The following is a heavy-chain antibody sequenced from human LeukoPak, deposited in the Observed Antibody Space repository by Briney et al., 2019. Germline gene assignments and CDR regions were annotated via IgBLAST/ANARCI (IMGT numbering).Heavy chain of an antibody. D-gene: IGHD2-21*02. V-gene: IGHV3-74*01. J-gene: IGHJ4*02. Sequence: PGGSLRLSCAASGFNFITAWMTWVRQAPGKELVWVARIRGDGRATTYADSVKGRFTISRDNAMNTVFLQMNSLRAEDTAVYYCARDRSTYCGGDCYSDYWGQGTLVTVSS. CDR1: GFNFITAW. CDR2: IRGDGRAT. CDR3: ARDRSTYCGGDCYSDY.